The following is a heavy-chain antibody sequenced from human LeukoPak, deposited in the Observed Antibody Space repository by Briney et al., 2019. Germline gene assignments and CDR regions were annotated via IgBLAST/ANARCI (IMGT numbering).Heavy chain of an antibody. D-gene: IGHD3-22*01. Sequence: KSSETLSLTCTVSGGSISSYYWSWIRPPPGRGLEWIGYIYYSGCTNYNHSLKSRVTISVDTSKNPFSLKLSSVTAADTAVYYCARGAYYDDSSGYSDEYFQHGGRAPWSPSPQ. J-gene: IGHJ1*01. V-gene: IGHV4-59*12. CDR3: ARGAYYDDSSGYSDEYFQH. CDR2: IYYSGCT. CDR1: GGSISSYY.